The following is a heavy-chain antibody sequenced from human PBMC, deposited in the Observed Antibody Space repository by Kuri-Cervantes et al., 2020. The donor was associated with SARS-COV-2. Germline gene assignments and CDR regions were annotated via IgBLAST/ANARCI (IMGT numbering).Heavy chain of an antibody. CDR2: ISGSGGST. J-gene: IGHJ6*03. CDR1: GFTFSSYA. V-gene: IGHV3-23*01. Sequence: GESLKISCAASGFTFSSYAMSWVRQAPGKGLEWVSAISGSGGSTYYADSVEGRFTISRDNAKNTLSLQMNSLSAEDTAVYFCARVETSHYSSYYMDVWGKGTTVTVSS. CDR3: ARVETSHYSSYYMDV.